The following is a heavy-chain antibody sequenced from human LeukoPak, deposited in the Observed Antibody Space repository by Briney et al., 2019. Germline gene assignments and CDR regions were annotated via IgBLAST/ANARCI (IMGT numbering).Heavy chain of an antibody. J-gene: IGHJ4*02. CDR1: GFTFSDYA. Sequence: GGSLRLSCAASGFTFSDYAMSWVRQAAGKGLEWVSGISDTGRRTYYTDSVQGRFTISRDESKKTVCLLMNTLRAEDTAVYFCARHDSFIPYWGQGTLVTVSS. V-gene: IGHV3-23*01. CDR3: ARHDSFIPY. D-gene: IGHD3-16*02. CDR2: ISDTGRRT.